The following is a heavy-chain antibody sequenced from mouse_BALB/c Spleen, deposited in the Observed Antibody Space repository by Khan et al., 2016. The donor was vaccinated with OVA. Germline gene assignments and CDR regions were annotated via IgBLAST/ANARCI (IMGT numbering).Heavy chain of an antibody. CDR3: ARVYGGDFDY. J-gene: IGHJ2*02. CDR2: ISYSGNT. CDR1: GYSITSDYA. V-gene: IGHV3-2*02. Sequence: EVKLEESGPGLVKPSQSLSLTCTVTGYSITSDYAWNWIRQFPGNKLEWMGFISYSGNTEYNPSLKSRFSITRDTSKNQFFLQLNSVTTEDTATYYCARVYGGDFDYWGQGTSLTVSS. D-gene: IGHD1-1*01.